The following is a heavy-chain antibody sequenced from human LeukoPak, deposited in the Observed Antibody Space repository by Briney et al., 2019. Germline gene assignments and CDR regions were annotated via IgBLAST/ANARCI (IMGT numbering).Heavy chain of an antibody. J-gene: IGHJ4*02. Sequence: PGGSLRLSCAASGFTVSSNYMSRVRQAPGKGLEWVSVIYSGGSTYYADSVKGRFTISRDNSKNTLYLQMNSLRAEDTAVYYCARGYYDSSGYYPFDYWGQGTLVTVSS. CDR1: GFTVSSNY. CDR3: ARGYYDSSGYYPFDY. V-gene: IGHV3-53*01. D-gene: IGHD3-22*01. CDR2: IYSGGST.